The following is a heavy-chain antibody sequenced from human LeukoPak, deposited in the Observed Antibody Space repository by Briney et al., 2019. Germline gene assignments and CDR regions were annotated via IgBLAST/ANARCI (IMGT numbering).Heavy chain of an antibody. Sequence: SETLSLTCAVYGGSLSNYYWSWIRQPPGKGLEWIGEINHSGSTNYNPSLKSRVTISVDMSKNQFSLELSYVTAADTAVYYCARGPASGTNFAWFDPWGQGTLVTVSS. V-gene: IGHV4-34*01. CDR2: INHSGST. D-gene: IGHD3-10*01. J-gene: IGHJ5*02. CDR1: GGSLSNYY. CDR3: ARGPASGTNFAWFDP.